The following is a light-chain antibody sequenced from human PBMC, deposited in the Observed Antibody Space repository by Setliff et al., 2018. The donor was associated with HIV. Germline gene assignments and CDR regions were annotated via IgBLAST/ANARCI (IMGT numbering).Light chain of an antibody. CDR2: DAS. J-gene: IGLJ2*01. CDR3: SAYSKGDTLVL. Sequence: QSALAQPASLSGSPGQSITISCTGGSDDIGSFSYVSWYQQYPGKAPKLMIYDASSRPSGVSTRFSGSRSGNTASLTISGVQAEDEADYHCSAYSKGDTLVLFGGGTKVTVL. CDR1: SDDIGSFSY. V-gene: IGLV2-14*03.